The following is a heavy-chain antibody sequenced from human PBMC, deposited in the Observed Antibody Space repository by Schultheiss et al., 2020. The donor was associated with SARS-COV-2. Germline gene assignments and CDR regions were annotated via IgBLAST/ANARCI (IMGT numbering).Heavy chain of an antibody. D-gene: IGHD5-18*01. CDR2: ISSNGGST. CDR1: GFTFSSYA. J-gene: IGHJ4*02. Sequence: GESLKISCSASGFTFSSYAMHWVRQAPGKGLEYVSAISSNGGSTYYADSVKGRFTISRDNSKNTLYLQMNSLRAEDTAVYYCARRGYSYGLPLDYWGQGTLVTVSS. CDR3: ARRGYSYGLPLDY. V-gene: IGHV3-64*04.